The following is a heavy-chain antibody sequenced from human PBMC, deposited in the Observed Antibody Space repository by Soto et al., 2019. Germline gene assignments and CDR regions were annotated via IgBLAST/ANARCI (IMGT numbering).Heavy chain of an antibody. V-gene: IGHV1-69*02. D-gene: IGHD2-2*01. Sequence: SVKVSCKASGGTFSSYTISWVRQAPGQGLEWMGRIIPILGIANYAQKFQGRVTITADKSTSTAYMELSSLRSEDTAVYYCARTYCSSTSCYYSNFDYWGQGTLVTVSS. CDR2: IIPILGIA. CDR1: GGTFSSYT. CDR3: ARTYCSSTSCYYSNFDY. J-gene: IGHJ4*02.